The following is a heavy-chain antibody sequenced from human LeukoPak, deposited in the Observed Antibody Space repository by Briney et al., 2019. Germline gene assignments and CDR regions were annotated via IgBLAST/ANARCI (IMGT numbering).Heavy chain of an antibody. D-gene: IGHD3-10*01. CDR3: ARVTPLGRFGEYDRGFDY. J-gene: IGHJ4*02. V-gene: IGHV4-39*01. Sequence: SETLSLTCTVSGGSISRTSSYWGWIRQPPGKGLEWIGTIYYSGNTYYNPSLKSRVTISVDTSKNQFSLKLSSVTAADTAVYYCARVTPLGRFGEYDRGFDYWGQGTLVTVSS. CDR1: GGSISRTSSY. CDR2: IYYSGNT.